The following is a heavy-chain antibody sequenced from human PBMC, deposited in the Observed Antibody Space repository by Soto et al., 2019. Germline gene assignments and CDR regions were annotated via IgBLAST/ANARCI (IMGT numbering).Heavy chain of an antibody. CDR3: ARDRFXYDSSGYYYKGADGMDV. Sequence: GGSLRLSCAASGFTFSSYGMHWVRQAPGKGLEWVAVIWYDGSNKYYADSVKGRFTISRDNSKNTLYLQMNSLRAEDTAVYYCARDRFXYDSSGYYYKGADGMDVWGQGTTVTVSS. J-gene: IGHJ6*02. CDR2: IWYDGSNK. V-gene: IGHV3-33*01. D-gene: IGHD3-22*01. CDR1: GFTFSSYG.